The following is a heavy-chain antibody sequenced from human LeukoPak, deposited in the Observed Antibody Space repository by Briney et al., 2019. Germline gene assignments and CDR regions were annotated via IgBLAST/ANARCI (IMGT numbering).Heavy chain of an antibody. CDR1: GFTFSSYE. Sequence: GGSLRLSYTASGFTFSSYEMNWVRRAPGKGLEWVSHISSSGTIIYYADSVKGRFTISRDNAKNSLYLQMNSLRAEDTAVYYCARAMTSWGQGTLVTVSS. CDR2: ISSSGTII. D-gene: IGHD4-11*01. V-gene: IGHV3-48*03. J-gene: IGHJ4*02. CDR3: ARAMTS.